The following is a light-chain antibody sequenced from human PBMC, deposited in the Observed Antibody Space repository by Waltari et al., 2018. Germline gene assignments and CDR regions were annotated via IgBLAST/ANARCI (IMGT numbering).Light chain of an antibody. CDR2: LGS. Sequence: DIVMTQSPLSLPVTPGEPASISCRSSQSLLYSNGYNYLDWYLQKPGQSPQLLIYLGSNRASGVPDRFSGRGSGTDFTLKISRVEAEDVGVYYCMQALQTPLTFGQGTKVEIK. J-gene: IGKJ1*01. V-gene: IGKV2-28*01. CDR3: MQALQTPLT. CDR1: QSLLYSNGYNY.